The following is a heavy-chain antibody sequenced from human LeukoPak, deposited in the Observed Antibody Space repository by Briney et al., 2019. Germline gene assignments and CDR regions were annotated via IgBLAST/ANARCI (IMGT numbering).Heavy chain of an antibody. CDR1: SGSISSTSYY. Sequence: PSETLSLTCTVSSGSISSTSYYWGWIRQPPGMGLEWIGSMYYNGSTYYNPSLKSRVTISVDTSKSQFSLKLSSVTTADTAMYYCTREMRSPRGGFDYWHQGTLVTVSP. CDR3: TREMRSPRGGFDY. V-gene: IGHV4-39*07. D-gene: IGHD3-10*01. J-gene: IGHJ4*02. CDR2: MYYNGST.